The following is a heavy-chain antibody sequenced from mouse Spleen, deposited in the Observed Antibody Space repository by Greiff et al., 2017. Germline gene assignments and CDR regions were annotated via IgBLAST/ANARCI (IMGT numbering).Heavy chain of an antibody. D-gene: IGHD1-1*01. Sequence: VEPGASVKISCKASGYTFTDYYINWVKQRPGQGLEWIGKIGPGSGSTYYNEKFKGKATLTADKSSSTAYMQLSSLTSEDSAVYFCARPRNYYDGSYLYWGQGTTLTVSS. V-gene: IGHV1-77*01. CDR1: GYTFTDYY. CDR2: IGPGSGST. J-gene: IGHJ2*01. CDR3: ARPRNYYDGSYLY.